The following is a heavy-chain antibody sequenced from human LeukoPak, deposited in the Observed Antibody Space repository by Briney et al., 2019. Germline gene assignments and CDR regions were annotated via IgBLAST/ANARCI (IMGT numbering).Heavy chain of an antibody. CDR2: IKPDGSET. V-gene: IGHV3-7*01. J-gene: IGHJ6*04. D-gene: IGHD3-10*02. CDR1: GFTFGSYW. Sequence: GGSLRLSCAASGFTFGSYWMSWVRQAPGKGLEWVANIKPDGSETYYVDSVKGRFTISRDNAKNSLSLQIISLRAEDTAVYYCAELGITMIGGVWGKGTTVTISS. CDR3: AELGITMIGGV.